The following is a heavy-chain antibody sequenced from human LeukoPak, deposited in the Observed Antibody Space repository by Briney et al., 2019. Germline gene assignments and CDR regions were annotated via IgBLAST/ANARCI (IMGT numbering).Heavy chain of an antibody. D-gene: IGHD3-3*01. CDR1: GFTVSSNY. CDR3: ARVLTIFGVVYYYYMDV. J-gene: IGHJ6*03. V-gene: IGHV3-21*01. CDR2: ITSSSTYI. Sequence: GGSLRLSCAASGFTVSSNYMSWVRQAPGKGLEWVSSITSSSTYIYYADSVKGRFAISRDNAKNSLYLQMNSLRAEDTAVYYCARVLTIFGVVYYYYMDVWGKGTTVTVSS.